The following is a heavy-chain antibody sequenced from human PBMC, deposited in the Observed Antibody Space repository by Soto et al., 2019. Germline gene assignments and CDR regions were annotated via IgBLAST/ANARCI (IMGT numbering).Heavy chain of an antibody. V-gene: IGHV3-23*01. CDR3: ASPTALRAPNYYYYYYMDV. D-gene: IGHD3-3*01. J-gene: IGHJ6*03. CDR1: GFTFSSYA. Sequence: GGSLRLSCAASGFTFSSYAMSWVRQAPGKGLEWVSAISGSGGSTYYADSVKGRFTISRDNSKNTLYLQMNSLRAEDTAVYYCASPTALRAPNYYYYYYMDVWGKGTTVTVSS. CDR2: ISGSGGST.